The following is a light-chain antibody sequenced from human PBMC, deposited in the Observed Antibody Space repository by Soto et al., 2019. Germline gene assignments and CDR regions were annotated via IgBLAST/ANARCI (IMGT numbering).Light chain of an antibody. CDR2: EVS. Sequence: QSALTQPASVSGSPGQSITISCTGTSSDVGGYDYVSWYQQHPGKAPKLMIYEVSNRPSGVSNRFSGSKSGNTASLTISGLQAEDETDYCCSSYTNSSTFVFGTGTKLTVL. CDR3: SSYTNSSTFV. V-gene: IGLV2-14*01. J-gene: IGLJ1*01. CDR1: SSDVGGYDY.